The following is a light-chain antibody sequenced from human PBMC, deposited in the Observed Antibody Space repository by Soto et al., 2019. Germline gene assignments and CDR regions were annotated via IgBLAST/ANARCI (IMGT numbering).Light chain of an antibody. J-gene: IGKJ3*01. Sequence: EIELTQSPSTLSSSLGDRATLSCRASQGISSYLDGYRQKPGKDPKLLIYDASNRQSGVTSRFSGSGSGTDFTLTISSLQPEDVAAYYCHQPYNAPFTFGHGTKVDIK. CDR3: HQPYNAPFT. V-gene: IGKV1-27*01. CDR2: DAS. CDR1: QGISSY.